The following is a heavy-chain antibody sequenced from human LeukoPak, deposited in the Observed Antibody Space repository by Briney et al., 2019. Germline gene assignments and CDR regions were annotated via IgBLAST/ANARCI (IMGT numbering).Heavy chain of an antibody. Sequence: ASVKVSCKASGYTFTSYGISWVRQAPGQGLEWMGWISAYNGNTNYAQKLQGRVTMTTDTSTSTAYMELRSLRSDDTAVYYCARDSPTTAAGIDWFDPWGQGTLVTVSS. V-gene: IGHV1-18*01. CDR3: ARDSPTTAAGIDWFDP. CDR2: ISAYNGNT. CDR1: GYTFTSYG. D-gene: IGHD6-13*01. J-gene: IGHJ5*02.